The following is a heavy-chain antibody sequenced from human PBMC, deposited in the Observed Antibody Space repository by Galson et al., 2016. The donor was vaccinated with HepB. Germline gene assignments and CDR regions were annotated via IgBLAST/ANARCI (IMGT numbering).Heavy chain of an antibody. CDR1: GYTFRGYF. Sequence: SVKVSCKASGYTFRGYFLHWVRQAPGQGLESMGWIDPHSGATAYPQRFQGRVTMTRDTSINTAYMDLGRLRSDDTAVYYCARDSTDTLPTFLVHWGQVTLVTVSS. D-gene: IGHD5-12*01. V-gene: IGHV1-2*02. CDR3: ARDSTDTLPTFLVH. J-gene: IGHJ4*02. CDR2: IDPHSGAT.